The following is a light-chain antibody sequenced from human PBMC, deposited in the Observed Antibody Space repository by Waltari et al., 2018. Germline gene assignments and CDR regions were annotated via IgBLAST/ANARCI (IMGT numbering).Light chain of an antibody. CDR2: DAS. CDR1: QSVSSD. J-gene: IGKJ2*01. Sequence: EIVLTQSPATLSLSPGERATLSCRASQSVSSDLAWFLQKPGQAPRLLIYDASDRATGIPARFSGSGSGTDFTLTISSLQSEDFALYYCQQYNNWPPFTFGQGTKLEIK. V-gene: IGKV3-11*01. CDR3: QQYNNWPPFT.